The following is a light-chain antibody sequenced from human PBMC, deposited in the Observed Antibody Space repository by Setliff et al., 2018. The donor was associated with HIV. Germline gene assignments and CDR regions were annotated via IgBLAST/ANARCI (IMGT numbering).Light chain of an antibody. CDR1: SSDVGAYNY. CDR3: CSYAGSSTFPYV. Sequence: QSALTQPPSASGSPGQSVTISCTGTSSDVGAYNYVSWYQQHPGKAPKLMIYEVNKRPSGVPDRFSGSKSGNAASLTISGLQAEDEADYYCCSYAGSSTFPYVFGTGTKVTVL. CDR2: EVN. V-gene: IGLV2-8*01. J-gene: IGLJ1*01.